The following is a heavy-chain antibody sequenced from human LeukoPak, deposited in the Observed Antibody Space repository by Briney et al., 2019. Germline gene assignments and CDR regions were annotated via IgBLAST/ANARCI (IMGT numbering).Heavy chain of an antibody. CDR2: TYSGGST. J-gene: IGHJ6*02. CDR3: ARDQIAAAGTPIGYYGMDV. V-gene: IGHV3-53*01. CDR1: GFTVSSNY. Sequence: PGGSLRLSCAASGFTVSSNYMSWVRQAPGKGLECVSVTYSGGSTYYADSVKGRFTISRDNSKNTLYLQMNSLRAEDTAVYYCARDQIAAAGTPIGYYGMDVWGQGTTVTVSS. D-gene: IGHD6-13*01.